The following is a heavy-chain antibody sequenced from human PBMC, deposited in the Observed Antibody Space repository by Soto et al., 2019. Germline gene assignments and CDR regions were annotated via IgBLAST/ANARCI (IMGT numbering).Heavy chain of an antibody. J-gene: IGHJ4*02. V-gene: IGHV4-59*08. D-gene: IGHD4-17*01. CDR1: GGSISSYY. CDR3: ARRYGGTLDS. CDR2: IYYSGST. Sequence: QVQLQESGPGLVKPSETLSLTCTVSGGSISSYYWSWIRQPPGKGLEWIGYIYYSGSTNYNPSLKIRATLSVDTSTNQFSLKLSSVTAADTAVYYCARRYGGTLDSWGQGTLVTVSS.